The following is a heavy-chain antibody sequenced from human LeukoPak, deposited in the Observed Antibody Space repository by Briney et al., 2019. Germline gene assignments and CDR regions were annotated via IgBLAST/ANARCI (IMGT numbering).Heavy chain of an antibody. D-gene: IGHD6-6*01. J-gene: IGHJ4*02. CDR1: GYTFTSYG. CDR2: IIPILGIA. CDR3: ARTSSIAARQGFDY. V-gene: IGHV1-69*04. Sequence: SVKVSCKASGYTFTSYGISWVRQAPGQGLEWMGRIIPILGIANYAQKFQGRVTITADKSTSTAYMELSSLRSEDTAVYYCARTSSIAARQGFDYWGQGTLVTVSS.